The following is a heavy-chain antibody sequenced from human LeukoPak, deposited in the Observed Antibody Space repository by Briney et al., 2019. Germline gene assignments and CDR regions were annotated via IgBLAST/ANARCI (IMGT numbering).Heavy chain of an antibody. CDR2: INHSGST. Sequence: PSETLSLTCAVYGGSLSGYYWSWIRQPPGKGLEWIGEINHSGSTNYNPSLKSRVTISVDTSKNQFSLKLSSVTAADTAVYYCARGPNDYWGQGTLVTVSS. J-gene: IGHJ4*02. CDR1: GGSLSGYY. CDR3: ARGPNDY. V-gene: IGHV4-34*01.